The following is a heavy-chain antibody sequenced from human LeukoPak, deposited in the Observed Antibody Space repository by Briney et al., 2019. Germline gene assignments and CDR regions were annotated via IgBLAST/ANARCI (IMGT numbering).Heavy chain of an antibody. D-gene: IGHD1-26*01. V-gene: IGHV3-21*01. CDR1: GFSFGSYA. CDR3: ARDREIEYFDY. J-gene: IGHJ4*02. CDR2: ISSSSSYI. Sequence: GGSLRLSCAASGFSFGSYAMNWIRQAPGKGLEWVSSISSSSSYIYYADSVKGRFTISRDNAKNSLYLQMNSLRAEDTAVYYCARDREIEYFDYWGQGTLVTVSS.